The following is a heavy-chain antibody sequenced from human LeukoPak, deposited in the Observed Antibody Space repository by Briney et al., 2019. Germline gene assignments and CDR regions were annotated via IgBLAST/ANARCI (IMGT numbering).Heavy chain of an antibody. CDR2: INPSGGST. J-gene: IGHJ4*02. CDR1: GYTFASYY. V-gene: IGHV1-46*01. D-gene: IGHD3/OR15-3a*01. CDR3: AREVDVDSQTYYFDY. Sequence: ASVKVSCKASGYTFASYYMHWVRQAPGQGLEWMGIINPSGGSTSYAQKFQGRVTMTRDTSTSTVYMELSSLRSEDTAVYYCAREVDVDSQTYYFDYWGQGTLVTVSS.